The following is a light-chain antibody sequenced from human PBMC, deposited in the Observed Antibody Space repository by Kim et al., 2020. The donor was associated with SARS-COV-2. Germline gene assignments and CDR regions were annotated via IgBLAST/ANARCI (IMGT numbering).Light chain of an antibody. Sequence: QRVTISCTGGSSNIGAGYDVHWYQQLPETAPKLLIYGNSNRPSGVPDRFSGSKSGTSASLAITGLQAEDEADYYCQSYDSSLSAVVFGGGTQLTVL. CDR3: QSYDSSLSAVV. CDR1: SSNIGAGYD. J-gene: IGLJ2*01. CDR2: GNS. V-gene: IGLV1-40*01.